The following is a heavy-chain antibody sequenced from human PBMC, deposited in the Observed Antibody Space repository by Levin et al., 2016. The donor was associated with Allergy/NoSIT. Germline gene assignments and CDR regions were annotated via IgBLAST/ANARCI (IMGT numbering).Heavy chain of an antibody. D-gene: IGHD1-14*01. CDR1: GITFSSSW. Sequence: GESLKISCAATGITFSSSWMIWVRQAPGTGLEWVANIKPDGSEKYYVDSVKGRFTVSRDNAEKSLYLQMNSLRVEDTAVYYCARDISGGMDVWGQGTTVTVSS. V-gene: IGHV3-7*04. J-gene: IGHJ6*02. CDR2: IKPDGSEK. CDR3: ARDISGGMDV.